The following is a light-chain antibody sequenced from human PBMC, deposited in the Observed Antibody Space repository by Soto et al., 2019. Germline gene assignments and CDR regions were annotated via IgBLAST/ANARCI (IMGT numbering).Light chain of an antibody. J-gene: IGKJ4*01. V-gene: IGKV3-11*01. CDR2: DAS. CDR1: QSVSSY. CDR3: QQYSKWPLT. Sequence: EIVLTQSPATLSLSPGERATLSCRASQSVSSYLAWYQQKPGQAPRLLIYDASNRATGIPARFSGSGSGTDFTLTISSLEPEDFAVYYCQQYSKWPLTFGGGTKV.